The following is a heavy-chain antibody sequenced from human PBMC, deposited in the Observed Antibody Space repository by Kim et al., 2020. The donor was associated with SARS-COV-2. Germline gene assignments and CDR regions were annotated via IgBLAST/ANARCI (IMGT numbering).Heavy chain of an antibody. Sequence: GSKTYYGDSVKGRFSVSRDNSKNTLYLQMNRMRAEDTALYYCATLTAQGYWGQGTLVAVSS. J-gene: IGHJ4*02. CDR2: GSKT. D-gene: IGHD7-27*01. V-gene: IGHV3-33*01. CDR3: ATLTAQGY.